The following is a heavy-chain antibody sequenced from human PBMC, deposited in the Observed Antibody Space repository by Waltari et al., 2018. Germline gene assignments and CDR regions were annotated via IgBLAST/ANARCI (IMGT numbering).Heavy chain of an antibody. Sequence: QVQLLQWGAGLLQPSETLSLTCGVTGGSFGGHTWSWIRQPPGKGLEWSGEINHGGSTHYTPSLKSRLTISIDTSKTQSSLKLNSVTAADTAVYYCVMNYNFWSGYPFWGQGTQVTVSS. J-gene: IGHJ4*02. D-gene: IGHD3-3*01. CDR3: VMNYNFWSGYPF. V-gene: IGHV4-34*01. CDR1: GGSFGGHT. CDR2: INHGGST.